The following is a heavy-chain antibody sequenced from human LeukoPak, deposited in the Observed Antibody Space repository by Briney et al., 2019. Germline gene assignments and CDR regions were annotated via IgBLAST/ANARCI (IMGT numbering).Heavy chain of an antibody. Sequence: SETLSLTCTVSGGSISSYYWSWIRQPAGKGLEWIGRIYTSGSTNYNPSLKRRVTMSVDTSKNQFSLKLSSVTAADTAVYYCARHFMVRGVIIWRIFDYWGQGTLVTVSS. J-gene: IGHJ4*02. CDR2: IYTSGST. CDR3: ARHFMVRGVIIWRIFDY. CDR1: GGSISSYY. D-gene: IGHD3-10*01. V-gene: IGHV4-4*07.